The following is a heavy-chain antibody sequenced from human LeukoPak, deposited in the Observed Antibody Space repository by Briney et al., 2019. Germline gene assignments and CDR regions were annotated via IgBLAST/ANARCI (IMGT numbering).Heavy chain of an antibody. CDR1: GDSISSSSSY. V-gene: IGHV4-39*07. CDR3: ARDRGTGCFWN. J-gene: IGHJ4*02. CDR2: IYYSGST. Sequence: SETLSLTCTVSGDSISSSSSYWGWIRQPPGEGLEWIGSIYYSGSTYCNTSLKSRVTISVDTSKNQFSLKLSSVTAADTAVYYCARDRGTGCFWNWGQGTLVTVSS. D-gene: IGHD3-3*01.